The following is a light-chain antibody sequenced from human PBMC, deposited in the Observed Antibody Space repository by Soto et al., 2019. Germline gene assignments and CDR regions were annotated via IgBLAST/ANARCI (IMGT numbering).Light chain of an antibody. J-gene: IGKJ1*01. V-gene: IGKV1-27*01. Sequence: DIQMTQSPSSLSASVGDRVTITCRASQGIRNYLAWYQQKPGKVPQLLIYSASVLQSRVPSRFSGSGSSTDFTLTISSLQPEDVATYYCQKYNSALWTFGQGTKVESK. CDR3: QKYNSALWT. CDR1: QGIRNY. CDR2: SAS.